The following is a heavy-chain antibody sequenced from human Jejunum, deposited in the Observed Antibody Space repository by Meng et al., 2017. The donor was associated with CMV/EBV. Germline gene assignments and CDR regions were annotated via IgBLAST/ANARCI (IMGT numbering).Heavy chain of an antibody. V-gene: IGHV3-21*01. CDR3: ARDPAYSSTWYSYFFEY. CDR1: GFTFSDYS. Sequence: EAQLVESGXXLXKPGGXXRXXXXXXGFTFSDYSMNWVRQAPGKGLEWVSSISSSSSYIYYADSVKGRFTISRDNAKDSLSLQMNSLRAEDTAVYYCARDPAYSSTWYSYFFEYWGQGIMVTVSS. D-gene: IGHD6-13*01. J-gene: IGHJ4*02. CDR2: ISSSSSYI.